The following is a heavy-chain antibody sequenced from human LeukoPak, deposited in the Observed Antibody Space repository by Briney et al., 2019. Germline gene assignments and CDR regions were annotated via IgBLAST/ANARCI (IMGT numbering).Heavy chain of an antibody. CDR3: ARDPFGFGIDY. Sequence: ASVKVSCKASGHTFTTFGISWVRQAPGQGLEWMGWISTYNGNTNYAQKLQGRVTVTTDTSTRTVYMELRSLRSDDTAVYYCARDPFGFGIDYWGQGALVTVSS. J-gene: IGHJ4*02. D-gene: IGHD3-10*01. CDR2: ISTYNGNT. V-gene: IGHV1-18*01. CDR1: GHTFTTFG.